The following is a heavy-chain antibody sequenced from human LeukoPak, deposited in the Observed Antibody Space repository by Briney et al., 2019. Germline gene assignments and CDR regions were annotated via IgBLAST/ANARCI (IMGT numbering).Heavy chain of an antibody. D-gene: IGHD2-15*01. CDR1: GGSISSYY. J-gene: IGHJ3*02. CDR3: ARRFLSCSGGSCYYNAFDI. Sequence: SETPSLTCTVSGGSISSYYWSWIRQPPGKGLEWIGYIYYSGSTNYNPSLKSRVTISVDTSKNQFSLKLSSVTAADTAVYYCARRFLSCSGGSCYYNAFDIWGQGTMVTASS. V-gene: IGHV4-59*08. CDR2: IYYSGST.